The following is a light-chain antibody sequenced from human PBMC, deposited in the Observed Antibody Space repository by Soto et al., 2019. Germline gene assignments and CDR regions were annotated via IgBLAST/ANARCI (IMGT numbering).Light chain of an antibody. Sequence: QSALTQPASVSGSLGQSIAFSCTGTSSDIGDYNYVSWYQQLPGKAPKLIIYDVSNRPSGVSDRFSGSVSGNTASLTISGLQPEDEADYYCSSYAGSTTVLFGGGTKLTVL. J-gene: IGLJ2*01. CDR3: SSYAGSTTVL. V-gene: IGLV2-14*01. CDR2: DVS. CDR1: SSDIGDYNY.